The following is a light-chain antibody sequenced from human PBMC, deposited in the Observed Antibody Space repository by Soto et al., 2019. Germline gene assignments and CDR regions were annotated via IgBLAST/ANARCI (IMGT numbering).Light chain of an antibody. CDR1: QSISSW. CDR2: DAS. CDR3: QQYYSDWT. Sequence: DIQMPQSPSPLSSSGVERXTITCWASQSISSWLAWYQQKPGKAPKLLIYDASSLESGVPSRFSGSGSGTEFTLTISSLQPDDFATYYCQQYYSDWTFGQGTKVDIK. V-gene: IGKV1-5*01. J-gene: IGKJ1*01.